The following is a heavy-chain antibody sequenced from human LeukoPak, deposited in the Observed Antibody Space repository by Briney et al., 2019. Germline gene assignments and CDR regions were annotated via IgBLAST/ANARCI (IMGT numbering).Heavy chain of an antibody. CDR3: ARDRLEYSSSSGFDY. CDR2: IKQDGSEK. V-gene: IGHV3-7*01. CDR1: GFTFSSYW. Sequence: PGGSLRLSCAASGFTFSSYWMSWVRQAPGKGLEWVASIKQDGSEKYYVDSVKGRFTISRDNAKNSLYLQMNSLRAEDTAVYYCARDRLEYSSSSGFDYWGQGTLVTVSS. J-gene: IGHJ4*02. D-gene: IGHD6-6*01.